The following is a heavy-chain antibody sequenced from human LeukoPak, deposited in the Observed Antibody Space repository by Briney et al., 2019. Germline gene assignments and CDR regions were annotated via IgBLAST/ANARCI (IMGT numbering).Heavy chain of an antibody. CDR1: GFTFSNAG. CDR2: IKTKSEGGTT. CDR3: TTEFKELGSFFYFYYMDV. V-gene: IGHV3-15*01. J-gene: IGHJ6*03. Sequence: PGGSLRLSCTASGFTFSNAGMNWVRQAPGKGLEWVGRIKTKSEGGTTDYAAPAKGRFTISRDDSKNALCLQMDSLKSDDTAMYYCTTEFKELGSFFYFYYMDVWGTGTTVTISS. D-gene: IGHD3-10*01.